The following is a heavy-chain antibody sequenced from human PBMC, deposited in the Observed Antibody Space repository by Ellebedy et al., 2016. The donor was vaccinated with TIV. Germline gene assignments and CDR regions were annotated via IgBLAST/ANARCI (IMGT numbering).Heavy chain of an antibody. CDR2: ISWNSGSI. J-gene: IGHJ4*02. V-gene: IGHV3-9*01. Sequence: SLKISCAASGFTFDDYAMHWVRQAPGKGLEWVSGISWNSGSIGYADSVKGRFTISRDNAKNSLYLQMNSLRAEDTAVYYCARDSGAPEYYFDYWGQGTLVTVSS. CDR1: GFTFDDYA. D-gene: IGHD1-14*01. CDR3: ARDSGAPEYYFDY.